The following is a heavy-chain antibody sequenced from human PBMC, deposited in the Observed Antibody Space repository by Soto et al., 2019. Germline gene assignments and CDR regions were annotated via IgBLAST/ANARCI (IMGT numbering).Heavy chain of an antibody. V-gene: IGHV3-74*01. J-gene: IGHJ4*02. D-gene: IGHD1-1*01. Sequence: PGGSLRLSCAGSEFTFSSYWMHWVRQAPGKGLVWVSRINGDGSRSSYADSVKGRFTISRDNAKNTMYLQMNSLRAEDTAVYYCVRVSRPGTTFDYWGQGTLVTVSS. CDR1: EFTFSSYW. CDR3: VRVSRPGTTFDY. CDR2: INGDGSRS.